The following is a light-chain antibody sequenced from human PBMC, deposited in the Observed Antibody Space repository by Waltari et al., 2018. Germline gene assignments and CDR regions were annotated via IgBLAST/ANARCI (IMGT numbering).Light chain of an antibody. Sequence: EIVMTQSPATLSVSPGERATLSCRASQSVSSNLAWYQQKPGQAPRLLIYGASTRATGIPARFSGSGSGTEFTLTISSLQSEEFAVYYCQQYNNWPPPTFGQGTKLEIK. CDR3: QQYNNWPPPT. V-gene: IGKV3-15*01. CDR1: QSVSSN. CDR2: GAS. J-gene: IGKJ2*01.